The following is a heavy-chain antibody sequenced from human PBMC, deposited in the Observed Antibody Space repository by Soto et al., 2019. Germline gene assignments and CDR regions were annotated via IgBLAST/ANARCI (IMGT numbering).Heavy chain of an antibody. D-gene: IGHD3-10*01. CDR1: GYIFNDYY. CDR3: RSGENRGADFDY. Sequence: QVQLVQSGAEVKKPGASVKVSCKASGYIFNDYYMHWVRQAPGQGLEWMGWIKPNSGDTKYAQKFQDRVTRTRDTSNSTAYIELSRLRSDETPVYYCRSGENRGADFDYWGQGTLVIVSS. J-gene: IGHJ4*02. CDR2: IKPNSGDT. V-gene: IGHV1-2*02.